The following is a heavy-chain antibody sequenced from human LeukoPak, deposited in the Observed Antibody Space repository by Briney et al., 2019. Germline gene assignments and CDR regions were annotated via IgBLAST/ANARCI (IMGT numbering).Heavy chain of an antibody. CDR2: ISAYNGNT. D-gene: IGHD3-10*01. V-gene: IGHV1-18*01. Sequence: GASVNVSCKASGYTFINYGINWVRQAPGQGLEWMGWISAYNGNTNYAQSLQGRVTMTTDTSTSTVYMEMRSLTSDDTAVYYCARDLDQYNGRFGGFGHDFWGQGTLVTVSS. CDR3: ARDLDQYNGRFGGFGHDF. CDR1: GYTFINYG. J-gene: IGHJ4*02.